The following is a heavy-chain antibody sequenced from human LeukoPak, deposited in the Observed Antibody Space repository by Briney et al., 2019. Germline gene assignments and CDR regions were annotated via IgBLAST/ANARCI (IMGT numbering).Heavy chain of an antibody. CDR3: VSFYETY. CDR2: INSDGSWT. CDR1: GSYW. V-gene: IGHV3-74*01. J-gene: IGHJ4*02. Sequence: GSLRLSCAACGSYWMHWVRQAPGKGLVWVSHINSDGSWTSYAGSVKGRFTISKDNAKNTVYLQMNNLRAEDTAVYYCVSFYETYWGRGTLVTVSS. D-gene: IGHD2/OR15-2a*01.